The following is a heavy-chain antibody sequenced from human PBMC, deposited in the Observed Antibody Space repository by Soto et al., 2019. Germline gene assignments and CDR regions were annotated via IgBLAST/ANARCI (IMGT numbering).Heavy chain of an antibody. Sequence: ASGKVACKAAGYTVTSYGISWVRQAPGQGLEWMGWISAYNGNTNYAQKLQGRVTMTTDTSTSTAYMELRSLRSDDTAVYYCARSYSDSSGYLGAHAFDIWGQGTMVTVSS. CDR3: ARSYSDSSGYLGAHAFDI. CDR2: ISAYNGNT. CDR1: GYTVTSYG. V-gene: IGHV1-18*04. D-gene: IGHD3-22*01. J-gene: IGHJ3*02.